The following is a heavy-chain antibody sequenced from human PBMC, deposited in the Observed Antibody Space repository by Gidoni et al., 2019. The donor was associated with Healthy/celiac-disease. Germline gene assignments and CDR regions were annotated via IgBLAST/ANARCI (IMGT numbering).Heavy chain of an antibody. CDR1: GFTFSSYA. Sequence: EVQLLESGGGLVQPGGSLRLSCAASGFTFSSYAMSWVRQAPGKGLEWVSAISGSGGSTYYADSVKCRFTISRDNSKNTLYLQMNSLRAEDTAVYYCAKPLEWLLPGETFDDYWGQGTLVTVSS. CDR3: AKPLEWLLPGETFDDY. V-gene: IGHV3-23*01. CDR2: ISGSGGST. D-gene: IGHD3-3*01. J-gene: IGHJ4*02.